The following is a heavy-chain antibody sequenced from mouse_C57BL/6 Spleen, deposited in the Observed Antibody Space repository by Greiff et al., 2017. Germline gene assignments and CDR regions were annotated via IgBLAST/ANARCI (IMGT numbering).Heavy chain of an antibody. V-gene: IGHV1-59*01. J-gene: IGHJ3*01. CDR1: GYTFTSYW. D-gene: IGHD2-3*01. CDR3: ASLYDGYYRFAY. Sequence: QVQLQQPGAELVRPGTSVKLSCKASGYTFTSYWMHWVKQRPGQGLEWIGVIDPSDSYTNYNQKFKGKATLTVDTSSSTAYMPLSSLTSEDSAVYYCASLYDGYYRFAYWGQGALVTVSA. CDR2: IDPSDSYT.